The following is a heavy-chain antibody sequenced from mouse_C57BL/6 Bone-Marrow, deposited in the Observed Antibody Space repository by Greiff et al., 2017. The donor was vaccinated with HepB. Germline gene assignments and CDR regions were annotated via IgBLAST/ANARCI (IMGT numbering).Heavy chain of an antibody. V-gene: IGHV7-3*01. D-gene: IGHD4-1*01. CDR2: IRNKANGYTT. J-gene: IGHJ2*01. CDR3: ARYRTGDFDD. Sequence: EVKLMESGGGLVQPGGSLSLSCAASGFTFTDYYMSWVRQPPGKALEWLGFIRNKANGYTTEYSASVKGRFTISRDNSKSILYLQMNALRAEDSATYYCARYRTGDFDDWGQGTTLTVAS. CDR1: GFTFTDYY.